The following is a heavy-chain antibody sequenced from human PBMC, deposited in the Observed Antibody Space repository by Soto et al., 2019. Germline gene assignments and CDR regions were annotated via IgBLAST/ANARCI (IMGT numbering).Heavy chain of an antibody. J-gene: IGHJ3*02. V-gene: IGHV3-20*01. CDR2: INWNGGST. CDR3: ARPYCSGGSCYDPRNDAFDI. CDR1: GFSFDEYG. Sequence: EVQLVESGGGAVRPGGSLRLSCAVSGFSFDEYGMSWVRQVPGKGLEWVSGINWNGGSTGYADSVKGRFTISRDNAKNSLYLQMNSLRAEDTALYHCARPYCSGGSCYDPRNDAFDIWGQGTMVTVSS. D-gene: IGHD2-15*01.